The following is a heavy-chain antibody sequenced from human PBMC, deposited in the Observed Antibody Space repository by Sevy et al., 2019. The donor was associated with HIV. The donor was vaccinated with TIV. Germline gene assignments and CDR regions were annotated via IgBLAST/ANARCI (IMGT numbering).Heavy chain of an antibody. CDR1: GFTFSTYT. Sequence: GGSLRLSCAASGFTFSTYTMNWVRQAPGKGLEWVSSISSSSNYLYYADSVKGGFAMARDNANNSLYLQMNSLRAEDTALYDCAGPEGSGSGEAVDIWGQGTMVTVSS. V-gene: IGHV3-21*01. CDR3: AGPEGSGSGEAVDI. J-gene: IGHJ3*02. CDR2: ISSSSNYL. D-gene: IGHD3-10*01.